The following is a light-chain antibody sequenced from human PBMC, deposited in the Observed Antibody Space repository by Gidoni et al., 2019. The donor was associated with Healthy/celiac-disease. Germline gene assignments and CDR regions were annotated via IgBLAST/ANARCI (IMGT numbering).Light chain of an antibody. CDR1: QSVSSN. Sequence: EIVMTQSPATLSVSPGERATLSCRASQSVSSNLAWYQQKPGQAPRLLIYGASTRATGIPARFSGSGSGTEFTLTISSLQSEDFAVYYCKQYNNWPLTFXHXTKVDIK. CDR3: KQYNNWPLT. V-gene: IGKV3-15*01. J-gene: IGKJ3*01. CDR2: GAS.